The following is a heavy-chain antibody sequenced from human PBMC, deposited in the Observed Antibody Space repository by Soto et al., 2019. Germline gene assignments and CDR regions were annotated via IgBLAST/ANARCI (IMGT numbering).Heavy chain of an antibody. CDR3: ARDGVGATTFFGFLDY. CDR2: IRYDGSDE. V-gene: IGHV3-33*08. J-gene: IGHJ4*02. CDR1: ASIFKGHG. Sequence: GSLRLSCAASASIFKGHGMHWVRQVPGKGLEWVAIIRYDGSDEHYGDSVEGRFTISRDNSKNILYLQMNSLRAEDTAVYYCARDGVGATTFFGFLDYWGQGT. D-gene: IGHD1-26*01.